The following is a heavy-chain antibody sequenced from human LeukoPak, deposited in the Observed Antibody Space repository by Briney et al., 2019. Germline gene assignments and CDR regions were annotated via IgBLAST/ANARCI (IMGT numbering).Heavy chain of an antibody. Sequence: ASVKVSCKAPGYTFTDYYIHWVRQAPGQGLEWMGWINPNSGGTKYARRFQGRVTMTRDASISTAYTELSSLRSDDTAVYYCARVVDGYNYGAFDIWGQGTVVTVSS. CDR1: GYTFTDYY. CDR3: ARVVDGYNYGAFDI. V-gene: IGHV1-2*02. CDR2: INPNSGGT. J-gene: IGHJ3*02. D-gene: IGHD5-24*01.